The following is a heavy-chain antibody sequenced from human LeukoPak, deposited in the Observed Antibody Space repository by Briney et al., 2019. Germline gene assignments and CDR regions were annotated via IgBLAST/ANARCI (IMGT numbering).Heavy chain of an antibody. D-gene: IGHD3-22*01. J-gene: IGHJ4*02. CDR2: IYSGGST. V-gene: IGHV3-53*01. CDR3: AREAFAYYYDSSGYYDDYYFDY. Sequence: GGSLRLSCAASGFTFSSNYMSWVRQAPGKGLEWVSVIYSGGSTYYADSVKGRFTISRDNSKNTLYLQMNSLRAEDTAVYYCAREAFAYYYDSSGYYDDYYFDYWGQGTLVTVSS. CDR1: GFTFSSNY.